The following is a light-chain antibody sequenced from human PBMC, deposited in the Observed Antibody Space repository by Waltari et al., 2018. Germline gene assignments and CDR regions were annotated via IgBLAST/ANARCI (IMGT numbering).Light chain of an antibody. CDR3: QQYDKWPPIT. CDR2: GAF. Sequence: VLMTQSPPTLSLSPGDKATLSCRASQSITSNLAWYQHKPGQAPRLLIYGAFTRATGVPGRFSGSGSGTDFTLTISGLRSEDFAVYYCQQYDKWPPITFGQGTRLEIK. CDR1: QSITSN. J-gene: IGKJ5*01. V-gene: IGKV3-15*01.